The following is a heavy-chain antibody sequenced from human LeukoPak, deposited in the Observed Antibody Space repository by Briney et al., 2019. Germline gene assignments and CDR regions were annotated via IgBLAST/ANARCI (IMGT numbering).Heavy chain of an antibody. Sequence: ASVKVSCKASGYTFTGYYMHWVRQAPGQGLEWMGWINPNSGGTNYAQKFQGRVTMTRDTSISTAYMELSGLRSDDTAVYYCARAQRITMIVDDYWGQGTLVTVSS. CDR1: GYTFTGYY. V-gene: IGHV1-2*02. J-gene: IGHJ4*02. CDR2: INPNSGGT. CDR3: ARAQRITMIVDDY. D-gene: IGHD3-22*01.